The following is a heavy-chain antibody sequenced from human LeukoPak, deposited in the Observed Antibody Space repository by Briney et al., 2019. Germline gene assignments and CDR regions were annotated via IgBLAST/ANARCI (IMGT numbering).Heavy chain of an antibody. CDR2: INPSGGST. CDR3: ARYGHSPYFDY. D-gene: IGHD4-17*01. J-gene: IGHJ4*02. Sequence: GASVKVSCKASGYTFTSYYMHWVRQAPGQGLEWMGIINPSGGSTSYAQKFQGRVTMTRDMSTSTVYMELSSLRSEDTAVYYCARYGHSPYFDYWGQGTLVTVSS. CDR1: GYTFTSYY. V-gene: IGHV1-46*01.